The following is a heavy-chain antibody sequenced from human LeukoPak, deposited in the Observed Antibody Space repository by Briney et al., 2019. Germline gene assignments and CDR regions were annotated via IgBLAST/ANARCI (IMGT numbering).Heavy chain of an antibody. D-gene: IGHD6-19*01. CDR1: GGSFSGYY. J-gene: IGHJ4*02. Sequence: SETLSLTCAVYGGSFSGYYWSWIRQPPGKGLEWIGEINHSGSTNYNPSLKSRVTISVDTSKNQFSLKLSSVTAADTAVYYCARPYSSGWYFGYWGQGTLVTVSS. CDR3: ARPYSSGWYFGY. CDR2: INHSGST. V-gene: IGHV4-34*01.